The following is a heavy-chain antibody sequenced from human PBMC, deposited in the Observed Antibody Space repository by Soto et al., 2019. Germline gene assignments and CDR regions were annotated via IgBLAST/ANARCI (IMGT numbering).Heavy chain of an antibody. J-gene: IGHJ6*02. Sequence: EVQLLESGVGLGQPGGSLILSCAASEFTCSSYAMIWVRQAPGKGLDRVSGVNGGGDITYYAASVKGRLTIFRDNSKNPLYLPLNSLRAEDTAVFYCARGPFGVTMDFWCPGTTVTVSS. CDR3: ARGPFGVTMDF. CDR1: EFTCSSYA. D-gene: IGHD3-3*01. V-gene: IGHV3-23*01. CDR2: VNGGGDIT.